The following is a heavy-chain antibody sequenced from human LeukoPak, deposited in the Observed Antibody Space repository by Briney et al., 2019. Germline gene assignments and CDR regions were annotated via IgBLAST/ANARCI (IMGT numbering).Heavy chain of an antibody. D-gene: IGHD3-9*01. Sequence: ASVKVSCKASGYTFTKYYIHWVRQAPGQGLEWLGVINVSGGGATYAQKFQGRITMTRDTSTSTAYMELRSLRSDDTAVYYCARDSYYDILTGYYRGRFIDYWGQGTLVTVSS. CDR2: INVSGGGA. J-gene: IGHJ4*02. V-gene: IGHV1-46*01. CDR1: GYTFTKYY. CDR3: ARDSYYDILTGYYRGRFIDY.